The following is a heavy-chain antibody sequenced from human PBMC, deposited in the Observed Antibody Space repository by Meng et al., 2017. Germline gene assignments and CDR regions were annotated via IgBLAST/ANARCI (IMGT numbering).Heavy chain of an antibody. V-gene: IGHV3-48*03. CDR2: ISSSGSNI. CDR3: ARDRSFGSYPYYFDY. CDR1: GFTFSSYE. D-gene: IGHD1-26*01. Sequence: GESLKISCAASGFTFSSYEMNWVRQAPGKGLEWVSYISSSGSNIYYADSVKGRFTISRDNAKNSLYLQMNSLRAEDTAVYYCARDRSFGSYPYYFDYWGQGTLVTVSS. J-gene: IGHJ4*02.